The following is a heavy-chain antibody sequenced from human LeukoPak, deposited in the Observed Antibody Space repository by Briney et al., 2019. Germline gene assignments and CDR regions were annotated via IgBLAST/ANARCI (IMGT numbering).Heavy chain of an antibody. CDR1: GDSVSSNSAA. V-gene: IGHV6-1*01. CDR2: TYYRSKWYN. Sequence: SQTLSLTCALSGDSVSSNSAAWSWIRQPPSRGLEWLGRTYYRSKWYNDHAVSVKSRITINPDTSKNQFSLQLNSVSPEDTAVYYCARGSGAFDIWGQGTMVTVSS. CDR3: ARGSGAFDI. J-gene: IGHJ3*02.